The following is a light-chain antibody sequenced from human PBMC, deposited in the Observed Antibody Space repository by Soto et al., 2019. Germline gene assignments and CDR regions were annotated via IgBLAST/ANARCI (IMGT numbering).Light chain of an antibody. CDR2: GAS. V-gene: IGKV3-15*01. Sequence: EIVMTQSPATLSVSPGERATLSCRASHSVNSNLAWYQQKPGQAPRLLLYGASTRAPGIPARFSGSGSGTEFTLTISSLQSEDFAVYYCQQYNNWPPEHTFGQGTKLEIK. CDR1: HSVNSN. CDR3: QQYNNWPPEHT. J-gene: IGKJ2*01.